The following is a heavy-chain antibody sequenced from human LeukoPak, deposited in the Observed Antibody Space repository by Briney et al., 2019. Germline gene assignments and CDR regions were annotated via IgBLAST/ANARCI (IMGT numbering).Heavy chain of an antibody. CDR1: GFPFSSYA. J-gene: IGHJ4*02. CDR2: ISDGVGTT. CDR3: ATDDYPNRPS. V-gene: IGHV3-23*01. Sequence: GGSLRLSCASSGFPFSSYALSWVRQAPGKGLEWVSGISDGVGTTFYADSVKGRFTISRDNSKNTLYLQMSSLRGEDTAIYYCATDDYPNRPSWGQGTLVTVSS. D-gene: IGHD4-11*01.